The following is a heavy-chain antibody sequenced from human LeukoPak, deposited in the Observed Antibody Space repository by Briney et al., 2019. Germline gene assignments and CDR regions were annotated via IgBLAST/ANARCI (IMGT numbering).Heavy chain of an antibody. V-gene: IGHV3-23*01. CDR2: ITSYRRDT. Sequence: GGSLRLSCAASGFTFSSYEMNWVRQAPGKGLEWVSSITSYRRDTYYADSVKGRFTISRDNSKSTLSLQMNSLRAEDSAIYYCAKAPVTTCSGAYCYPFDYWGQGTLVTVSS. J-gene: IGHJ4*02. CDR1: GFTFSSYE. D-gene: IGHD2-21*01. CDR3: AKAPVTTCSGAYCYPFDY.